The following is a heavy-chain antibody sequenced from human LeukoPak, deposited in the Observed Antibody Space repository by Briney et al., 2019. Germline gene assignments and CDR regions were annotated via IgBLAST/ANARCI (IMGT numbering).Heavy chain of an antibody. D-gene: IGHD1-1*01. CDR3: ARRQGTTLSFDY. CDR2: INSYNGNT. Sequence: ASVKVSCKASGYTFTSYGFTWVRQAPGQGLEWMGWINSYNGNTQYAPKFKGRVTTTIDTSTSTAYMELRSLRFDDTAVYYCARRQGTTLSFDYWGQGTLVTVSS. J-gene: IGHJ4*02. V-gene: IGHV1-18*01. CDR1: GYTFTSYG.